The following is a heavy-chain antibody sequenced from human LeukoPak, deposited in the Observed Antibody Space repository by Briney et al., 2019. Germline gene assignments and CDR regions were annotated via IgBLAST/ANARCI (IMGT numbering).Heavy chain of an antibody. CDR1: GFTFSNAW. CDR3: ATGNRNYDSSGYYPYYFDY. CDR2: LKSKGDDGAT. D-gene: IGHD3-22*01. J-gene: IGHJ4*02. Sequence: GGSLRLSCAGSGFTFSNAWMTWVRQAPGKGLEWVGRLKSKGDDGATDYAAPVKGRFTISRDDSKSTLYLQMNSLKTEDTAVYYCATGNRNYDSSGYYPYYFDYWGQGTLVTVSS. V-gene: IGHV3-15*01.